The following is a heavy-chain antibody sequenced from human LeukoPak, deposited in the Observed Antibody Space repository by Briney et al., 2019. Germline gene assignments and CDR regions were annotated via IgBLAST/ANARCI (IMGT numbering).Heavy chain of an antibody. CDR2: ISGDGGST. CDR1: GFTFDDYA. CDR3: ARGDGYNFFDY. J-gene: IGHJ4*02. V-gene: IGHV3-43*02. Sequence: GGSLRLSCAASGFTFDDYAMDWVRQTPGKGLEWVSLISGDGGSTYYADSVKGRFTISRDNSENTLYLQMKSLRAEDTAVYYCARGDGYNFFDYWDQGTLVTVSS. D-gene: IGHD5-24*01.